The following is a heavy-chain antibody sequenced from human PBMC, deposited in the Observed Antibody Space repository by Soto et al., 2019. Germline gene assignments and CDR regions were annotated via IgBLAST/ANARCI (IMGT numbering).Heavy chain of an antibody. J-gene: IGHJ4*02. Sequence: GASVKVSCKASGYTFTGYYMHWVRQAPGQGLEWMGWINPNSGGTNYAQKFQGRVTMTRDTSISTAYMELSRLRSDDTAVYYCASPVPILPPPPPTQGDRSGYYLLDYFDYWGQGTLVTVSS. CDR1: GYTFTGYY. CDR3: ASPVPILPPPPPTQGDRSGYYLLDYFDY. V-gene: IGHV1-2*02. CDR2: INPNSGGT. D-gene: IGHD3-22*01.